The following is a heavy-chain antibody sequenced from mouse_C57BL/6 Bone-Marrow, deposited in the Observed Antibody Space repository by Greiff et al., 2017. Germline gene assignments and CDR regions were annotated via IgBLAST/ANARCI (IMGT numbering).Heavy chain of an antibody. Sequence: QVQLQQPGAELVKPGASVKLSCKASGYTFTSYWMPWVKQRPGRGLEWIGRIDPNSGGPKYNEKFKSKATLTVDTPSSTAYMQLSSLTSEDSAVYCGARHTRLANDFDYWGQGTTLTVSS. CDR1: GYTFTSYW. D-gene: IGHD1-1*01. V-gene: IGHV1-72*01. CDR2: IDPNSGGP. CDR3: ARHTRLANDFDY. J-gene: IGHJ2*01.